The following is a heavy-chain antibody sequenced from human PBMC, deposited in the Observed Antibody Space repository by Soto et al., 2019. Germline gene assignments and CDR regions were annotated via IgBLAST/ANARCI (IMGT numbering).Heavy chain of an antibody. CDR3: ARYSGTYSVYGLDI. CDR1: GGSISSNYY. J-gene: IGHJ3*02. V-gene: IGHV4-39*01. CDR2: MFHSGTT. Sequence: QLHLQESGPGLVKPSETLSLTCTVSGGSISSNYYWVWTRQPPGEGLEWIASMFHSGTTYYNPSLKSRVTISVETSKNQFSLKFSYVTAADTAVYFCARYSGTYSVYGLDIWGQGTMVTVSS. D-gene: IGHD1-26*01.